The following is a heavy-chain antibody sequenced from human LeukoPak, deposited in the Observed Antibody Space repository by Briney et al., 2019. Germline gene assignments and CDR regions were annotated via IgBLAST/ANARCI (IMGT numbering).Heavy chain of an antibody. CDR3: VKGMEDYDILTGVLDV. D-gene: IGHD3-9*01. J-gene: IGHJ6*02. Sequence: SVKGRFTISRDNSKNTLYLQMSSLRAEDTAVYYCVKGMEDYDILTGVLDVWGQGTTVTVSS. V-gene: IGHV3-64D*06.